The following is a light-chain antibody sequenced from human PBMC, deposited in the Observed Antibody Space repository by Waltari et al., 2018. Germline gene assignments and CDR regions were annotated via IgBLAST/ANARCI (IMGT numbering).Light chain of an antibody. V-gene: IGKV3-15*01. CDR1: QSVSSN. CDR3: QQYNNWPRT. Sequence: ETVMTQSPATLSVSPGERATLSCRASQSVSSNLAWYQQKPGQAPRLLIYGASTRATGIPAMFSGSGSGTEFTLTISSLQSEDFAVYYCQQYNNWPRTFGPGTKVDIK. CDR2: GAS. J-gene: IGKJ3*01.